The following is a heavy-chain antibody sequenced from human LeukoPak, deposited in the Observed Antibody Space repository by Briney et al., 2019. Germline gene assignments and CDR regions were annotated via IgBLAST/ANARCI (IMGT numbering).Heavy chain of an antibody. CDR2: IIPIFGTA. Sequence: ASVKVSCKASGGTFSSYAISCVRQAPGQGLEWMGRIIPIFGTANYAQKFQGRVTITTDESTSTAYMELSSLRSEDTAVYYCARAGGYYDSSGYYPLDYWGQGTLVTVSS. CDR3: ARAGGYYDSSGYYPLDY. J-gene: IGHJ4*02. CDR1: GGTFSSYA. D-gene: IGHD3-22*01. V-gene: IGHV1-69*05.